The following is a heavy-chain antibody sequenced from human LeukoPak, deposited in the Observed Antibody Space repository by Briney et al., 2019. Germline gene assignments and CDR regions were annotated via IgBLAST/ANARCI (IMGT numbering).Heavy chain of an antibody. CDR2: IGTDLDNT. CDR3: ARAALPRFEYSGSGTYLDY. D-gene: IGHD3-10*01. V-gene: IGHV1-18*01. J-gene: IGHJ4*02. Sequence: ASVKVSCKASGYTFSNYGITWVRQAPGQGLQLMGWIGTDLDNTNYAQEFQGRVTMTTDTSTNTAYMELRSLTSDDTAVYYCARAALPRFEYSGSGTYLDYWGQGTLVTVSS. CDR1: GYTFSNYG.